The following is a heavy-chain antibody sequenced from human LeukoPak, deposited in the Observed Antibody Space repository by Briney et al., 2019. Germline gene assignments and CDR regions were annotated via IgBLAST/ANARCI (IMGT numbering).Heavy chain of an antibody. J-gene: IGHJ4*02. CDR2: ISYDGSNK. V-gene: IGHV3-30*03. D-gene: IGHD3-3*01. Sequence: GRSLRLSCAASGFTFSSYGMHWVRQAPGKGLEWVAVISYDGSNKYYADSVKGRFTISRDSAKNSLYLQMNSLRAEDTAVYYCARGVPYDSWSGPHYSDYWGQGTLVTVPS. CDR3: ARGVPYDSWSGPHYSDY. CDR1: GFTFSSYG.